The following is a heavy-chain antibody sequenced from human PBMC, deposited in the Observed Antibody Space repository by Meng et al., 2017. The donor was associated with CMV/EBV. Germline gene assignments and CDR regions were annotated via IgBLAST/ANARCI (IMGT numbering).Heavy chain of an antibody. CDR2: ISSSSSYI. D-gene: IGHD3-3*01. J-gene: IGHJ4*02. CDR3: ARAIGVVITIERLSLYYFDY. Sequence: GESLKISCAASGFTFSSYSMNWVRQAPGKGLEWVSSISSSSSYIYCADSVKGRFTISRDNAKNSLYLQMNSLRAEDTAVYYCARAIGVVITIERLSLYYFDYWGQGTLVTVSS. V-gene: IGHV3-21*01. CDR1: GFTFSSYS.